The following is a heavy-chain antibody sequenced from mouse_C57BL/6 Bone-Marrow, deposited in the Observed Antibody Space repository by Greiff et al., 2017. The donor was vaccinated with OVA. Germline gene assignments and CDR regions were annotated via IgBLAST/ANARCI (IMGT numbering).Heavy chain of an antibody. CDR3: ARDGYDYEFAY. V-gene: IGHV1-4*01. CDR2: INPSSGYT. J-gene: IGHJ3*01. D-gene: IGHD2-4*01. Sequence: VQLVESGAELARPGASVKMSCKASGYTFTSYTMHWVKQRPGQGLEWIGYINPSSGYTKYNQKFKVKATLTADKSSSTAYMQLSSLTSEDSAVYYCARDGYDYEFAYWGQGTLVTVSS. CDR1: GYTFTSYT.